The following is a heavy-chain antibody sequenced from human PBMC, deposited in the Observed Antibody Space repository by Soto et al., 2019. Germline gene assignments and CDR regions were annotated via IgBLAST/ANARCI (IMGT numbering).Heavy chain of an antibody. CDR2: IYYSGST. V-gene: IGHV4-61*01. Sequence: SETLYLTCSVSGYSISSWRYSWSWIRQPPGKGLEWIGYIYYSGSTNYNPTLKSRVTISVDTSKNQFSLNLSSVTAADTAVDYCARVWGGAFDFWGQGTMVTVSS. CDR1: GYSISSWRYS. J-gene: IGHJ3*01. CDR3: ARVWGGAFDF. D-gene: IGHD3-10*01.